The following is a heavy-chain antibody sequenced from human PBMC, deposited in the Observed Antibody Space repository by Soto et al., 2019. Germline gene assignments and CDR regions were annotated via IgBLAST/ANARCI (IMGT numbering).Heavy chain of an antibody. Sequence: SLRLCCTASGFSFGDYAMSWLRQAPGKGLEWVGFIRSKAYGGTTEYAASVKGRFTISRDDSKSIAYLQMNSLKTEDTAVYYCTRARYDSSGYTDYWGQGTLVTVPS. CDR3: TRARYDSSGYTDY. J-gene: IGHJ4*02. D-gene: IGHD3-22*01. CDR2: IRSKAYGGTT. V-gene: IGHV3-49*03. CDR1: GFSFGDYA.